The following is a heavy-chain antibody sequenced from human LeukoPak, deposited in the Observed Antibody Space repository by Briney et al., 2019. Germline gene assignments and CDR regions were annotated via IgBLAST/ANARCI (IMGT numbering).Heavy chain of an antibody. Sequence: PSQTLSLTCTVSGGSISSGGYSWSWIRQPPGKGLEWIGEINHSGSTNYNPSLKSRVTISVDTSKNQFSLKLSSVTAADTAVYYCARGGYSYGSGGLRTSWFDPWGQGTLVTVSS. CDR3: ARGGYSYGSGGLRTSWFDP. D-gene: IGHD5-18*01. CDR1: GGSISSGGYS. V-gene: IGHV4-30-2*01. J-gene: IGHJ5*02. CDR2: INHSGST.